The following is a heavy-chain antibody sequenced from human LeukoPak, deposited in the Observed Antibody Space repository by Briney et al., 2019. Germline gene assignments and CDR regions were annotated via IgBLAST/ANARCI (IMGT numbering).Heavy chain of an antibody. J-gene: IGHJ6*03. D-gene: IGHD3-22*01. CDR1: GGSISSYY. CDR2: IYYSGST. CDR3: ARASGQVGYYYDSSAYRPYYYYYYYMDV. Sequence: PSETLSLTCTVSGGSISSYYWSWIRQPPGKGLEWIGYIYYSGSTNYNPSLKSRVTISVDTSKNQFSLKLSSVTAADTAVYYCARASGQVGYYYDSSAYRPYYYYYYYMDVWGKGTTVTVSS. V-gene: IGHV4-59*01.